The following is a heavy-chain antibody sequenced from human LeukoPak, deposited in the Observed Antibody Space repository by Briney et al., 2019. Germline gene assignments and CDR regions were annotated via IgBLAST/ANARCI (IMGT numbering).Heavy chain of an antibody. J-gene: IGHJ4*02. V-gene: IGHV4-61*02. CDR2: IYASGST. Sequence: SQTLSLTCTVSGGSISGGSYYWSWIRQPGGKGLEWIGRIYASGSTGYNPSLNSRITISVERSKNTFSRRLSYGTAEDTAVYYCARDREGYCSGGSCLDYFDYWGQGTLVTVSS. CDR3: ARDREGYCSGGSCLDYFDY. CDR1: GGSISGGSYY. D-gene: IGHD2-15*01.